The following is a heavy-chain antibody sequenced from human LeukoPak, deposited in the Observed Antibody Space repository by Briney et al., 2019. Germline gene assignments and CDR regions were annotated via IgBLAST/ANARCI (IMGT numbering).Heavy chain of an antibody. CDR3: ARKSAAAGTPYFQH. CDR1: GGSISSSNW. CDR2: IYHSGST. V-gene: IGHV4-4*02. J-gene: IGHJ1*01. Sequence: SETLSLTCAVSGGSISSSNWWSWVRQPPGKGLEWIGEIYHSGSTNYNPSLKSRVTISLDKSKNQFSLKLSSVTAADTAVYYCARKSAAAGTPYFQHWGQGTLVTVSS. D-gene: IGHD6-13*01.